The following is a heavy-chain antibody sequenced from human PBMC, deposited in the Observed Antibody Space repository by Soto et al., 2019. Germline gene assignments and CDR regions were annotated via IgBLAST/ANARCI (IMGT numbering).Heavy chain of an antibody. CDR3: AKGSQAAAVLDH. CDR1: GFTFSLYG. CDR2: ISFDAKNI. V-gene: IGHV3-30*18. D-gene: IGHD6-25*01. Sequence: QVQLVESGGGVVQPGRSLKLSCTTSGFTFSLYGMHWVRQAPGKGLEWLAVISFDAKNIYYADSVKRRFTISRDNSKTTLFLQMSHLRADDTAVYFCAKGSQAAAVLDHWGQGALVTVAS. J-gene: IGHJ4*02.